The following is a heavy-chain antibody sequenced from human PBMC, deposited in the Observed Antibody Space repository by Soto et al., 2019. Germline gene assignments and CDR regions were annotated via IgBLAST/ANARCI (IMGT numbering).Heavy chain of an antibody. Sequence: PGGSLRLSCAASGFTFSSYWMSWVRQAPGKGLEWVANIKQDGSEKGSVDSVKGRFTISRDNAKNSLYLQMNSLRADDTAVYYCARDREGDGYNFDYWGQGTLVTVSS. V-gene: IGHV3-7*01. CDR3: ARDREGDGYNFDY. CDR1: GFTFSSYW. CDR2: IKQDGSEK. D-gene: IGHD6-25*01. J-gene: IGHJ4*02.